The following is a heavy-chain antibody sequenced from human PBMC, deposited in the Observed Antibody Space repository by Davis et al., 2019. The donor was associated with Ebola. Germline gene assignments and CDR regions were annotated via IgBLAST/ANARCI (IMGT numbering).Heavy chain of an antibody. CDR2: MNPNSGNT. V-gene: IGHV1-8*01. D-gene: IGHD1-14*01. CDR3: ARSGVRGYYNGMDV. J-gene: IGHJ6*02. Sequence: AASVKVSCTASGYAFTNYDIHWVRQATGQGLEWMGWMNPNSGNTGYVEKLQGRVTMTRNTSISTAYMEVSSLRSEDTAVYYCARSGVRGYYNGMDVWGQGTTVTVSS. CDR1: GYAFTNYD.